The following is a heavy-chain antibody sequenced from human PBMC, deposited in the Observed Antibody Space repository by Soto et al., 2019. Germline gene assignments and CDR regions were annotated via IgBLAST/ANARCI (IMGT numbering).Heavy chain of an antibody. J-gene: IGHJ4*02. CDR3: AKDSSGSLDY. CDR2: ISYHGSNK. CDR1: GFTFSSYG. Sequence: VGSLRLSCAASGFTFSSYGMHWVRQAPGKGLEWVAFISYHGSNKYYADSVKGRFTISRDNSKNTLYLQMNSLRADDTAVYYCAKDSSGSLDYWGQGTLVTVSS. D-gene: IGHD3-3*01. V-gene: IGHV3-30*18.